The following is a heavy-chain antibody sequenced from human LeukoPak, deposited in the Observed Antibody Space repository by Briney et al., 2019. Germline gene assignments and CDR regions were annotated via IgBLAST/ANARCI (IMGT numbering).Heavy chain of an antibody. CDR2: INGGGGST. V-gene: IGHV3-23*01. Sequence: GGSLRLSCAASGFTFSSYAMSWVRQAQGKGLDWVSSINGGGGSTYYADSVKGRFTISRDNSKNTLYLQMNSLRAEDTAVYYCAKDRCSNGIGCYYYYMDVWGKGTTVTISS. D-gene: IGHD2-8*01. CDR3: AKDRCSNGIGCYYYYMDV. J-gene: IGHJ6*03. CDR1: GFTFSSYA.